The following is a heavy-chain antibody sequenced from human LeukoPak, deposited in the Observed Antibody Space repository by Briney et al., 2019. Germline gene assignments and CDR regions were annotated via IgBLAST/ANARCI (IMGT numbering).Heavy chain of an antibody. CDR2: IYYSGST. V-gene: IGHV4-61*01. D-gene: IGHD3-22*01. CDR3: ARDNSGYYAY. J-gene: IGHJ4*02. CDR1: GGSVSSGSFY. Sequence: PSETPSLTCTVSGGSVSSGSFYWSWIRQPPGKGLEWIGYIYYSGSTNYNPSLKSRVTISVDTSKNQFSLNLSSVTAADTAVYYCARDNSGYYAYWGQGTLVTVSS.